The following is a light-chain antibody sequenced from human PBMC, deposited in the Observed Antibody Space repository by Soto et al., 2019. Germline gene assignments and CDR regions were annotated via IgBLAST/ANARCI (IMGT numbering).Light chain of an antibody. Sequence: EIVMTQSPATLSVSPGERVTLSCRASESLSTYLAWYQPKPGQAPRLLIYGPSTKATGIPARFSGSGSATDFTLTISSLQSEDFAVYYCQSYNDWPFTFGQGTKLEI. CDR3: QSYNDWPFT. V-gene: IGKV3-15*01. CDR2: GPS. CDR1: ESLSTY. J-gene: IGKJ2*01.